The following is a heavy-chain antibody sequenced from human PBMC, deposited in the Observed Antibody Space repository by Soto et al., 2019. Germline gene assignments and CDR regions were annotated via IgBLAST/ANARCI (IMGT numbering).Heavy chain of an antibody. CDR1: GFPFSSYP. CDR2: ISSTNTYI. J-gene: IGHJ4*02. CDR3: ARDRTPTWYDIKYYFDY. V-gene: IGHV3-21*01. D-gene: IGHD1-1*01. Sequence: EVQLVESGGGLVKPGGSLRFSCEASGFPFSSYPMNWVAKAPGRALEWVSSISSTNTYIYYTDSVKGRFTISRDNAKNSLYLQMNSLRAEDTAVYYCARDRTPTWYDIKYYFDYWGQGTLVTVSS.